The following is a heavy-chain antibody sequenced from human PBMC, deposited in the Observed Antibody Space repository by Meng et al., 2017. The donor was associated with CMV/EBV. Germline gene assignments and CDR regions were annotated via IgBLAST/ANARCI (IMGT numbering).Heavy chain of an antibody. V-gene: IGHV1-18*01. D-gene: IGHD2-15*01. J-gene: IGHJ4*02. CDR2: ISAYNGNT. CDR3: TRECCSGGSCSPIDY. Sequence: ASVKVSCKASGYTFTSYGISWVRQAPGQGLEWMGWISAYNGNTNYAQKLQGRVTMTTDTSTSTAYMELRSLRSDDTAVYYCTRECCSGGSCSPIDYWGQGTLVTVSS. CDR1: GYTFTSYG.